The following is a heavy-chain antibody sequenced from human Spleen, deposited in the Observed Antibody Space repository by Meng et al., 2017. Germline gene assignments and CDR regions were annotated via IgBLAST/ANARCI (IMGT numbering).Heavy chain of an antibody. CDR1: GDSVSSNSAA. Sequence: SQTLSLTCAISGDSVSSNSAAWNWIRQPPSRGLEWLGRTYYRSKWYNDYAVSVKSRITINPDTSKNQFSLQLNSVTPEDTAVYFCASGYSYASNAFDIWGQETMVTVSS. D-gene: IGHD5-18*01. CDR2: TYYRSKWYN. CDR3: ASGYSYASNAFDI. V-gene: IGHV6-1*01. J-gene: IGHJ3*02.